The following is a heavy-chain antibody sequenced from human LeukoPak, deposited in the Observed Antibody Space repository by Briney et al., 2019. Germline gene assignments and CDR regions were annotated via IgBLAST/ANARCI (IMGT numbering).Heavy chain of an antibody. CDR1: GXTFSNYW. Sequence: GGSLRLSWAASGXTFSNYWVTWVRQAPGRGLEWVANIKQDGSEKYYVDSVKGRFTISRDNAKDSLYLQMNSLRAEDTALYYCAREDQPRGTFDYWGQGILVTVSS. D-gene: IGHD2-15*01. V-gene: IGHV3-7*05. CDR2: IKQDGSEK. CDR3: AREDQPRGTFDY. J-gene: IGHJ4*02.